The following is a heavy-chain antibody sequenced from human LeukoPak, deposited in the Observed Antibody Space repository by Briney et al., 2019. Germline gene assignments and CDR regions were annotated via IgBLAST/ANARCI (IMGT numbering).Heavy chain of an antibody. CDR1: GLTFSSYG. Sequence: GGSLRLSCTASGLTFSSYGFTWVRQSPGKGLEWVSAISDSGGSRYQADSVKGRFTISRDNSKNTLYLQMNSLRAEDTAVYYCANLPTGHDAFDIWGQGTMVTVSS. CDR3: ANLPTGHDAFDI. D-gene: IGHD1-14*01. J-gene: IGHJ3*02. V-gene: IGHV3-23*01. CDR2: ISDSGGSR.